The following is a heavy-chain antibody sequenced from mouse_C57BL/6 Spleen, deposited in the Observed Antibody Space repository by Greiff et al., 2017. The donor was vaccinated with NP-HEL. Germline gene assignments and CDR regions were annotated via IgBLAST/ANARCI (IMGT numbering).Heavy chain of an antibody. V-gene: IGHV1-15*01. CDR1: GYTFTDYE. D-gene: IGHD3-2*02. J-gene: IGHJ3*01. Sequence: VQLQQSGAELVRPGASVTLSCKASGYTFTDYEMHWVKQTPVHGLEWIGAIDPETGGTAYNQKFKGKAILTADKSSSPAYMELRSLTSEDSAVYYCTRGQLRLPLFAYWGQGTLVTVSA. CDR2: IDPETGGT. CDR3: TRGQLRLPLFAY.